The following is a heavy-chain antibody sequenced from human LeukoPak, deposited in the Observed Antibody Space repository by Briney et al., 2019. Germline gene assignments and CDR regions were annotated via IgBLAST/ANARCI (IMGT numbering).Heavy chain of an antibody. D-gene: IGHD2-2*01. V-gene: IGHV3-21*04. CDR3: ARAARGYCSSSSCYEGYYYYMDV. J-gene: IGHJ6*03. CDR1: GCTFTPYG. CDR2: ISSRSSHI. Sequence: GGSLRLSCAASGCTFTPYGMTWVRQAPGKGPEWIASISSRSSHIYYADSVNGRFTISRDNAKNSLYLQMNSLRAEDTALYHCARAARGYCSSSSCYEGYYYYMDVWGKGTTVTVSS.